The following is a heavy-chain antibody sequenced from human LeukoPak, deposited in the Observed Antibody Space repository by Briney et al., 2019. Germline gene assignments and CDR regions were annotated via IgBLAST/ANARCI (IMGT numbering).Heavy chain of an antibody. J-gene: IGHJ4*02. CDR1: GGSISRSGYF. CDR2: IYYSGST. CDR3: ARGAPSSYYDSSGWGYFDY. D-gene: IGHD3-22*01. Sequence: SETLSLTCTVSGGSISRSGYFWGWIRQPPGKGLEWIGSIYYSGSTYYNPSLKSRVTISVDTSKNQFSLKLSSVTAADTAVYYCARGAPSSYYDSSGWGYFDYWGQGTLVTVSS. V-gene: IGHV4-39*07.